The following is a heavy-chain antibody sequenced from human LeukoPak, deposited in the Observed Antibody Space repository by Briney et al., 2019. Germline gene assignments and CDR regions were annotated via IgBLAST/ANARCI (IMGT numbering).Heavy chain of an antibody. CDR1: GFTFSGYS. J-gene: IGHJ4*02. D-gene: IGHD3-22*01. V-gene: IGHV3-21*01. Sequence: GGSLRLSCTASGFTFSGYSKNWIRQAPGKGLEWVSSFGTRSTSVYHAGSVKGRFAISRDNAKNSLYLQMNSLRAEDTALYYCAREVSEGFDFWGQGTLVTVSS. CDR3: AREVSEGFDF. CDR2: FGTRSTSV.